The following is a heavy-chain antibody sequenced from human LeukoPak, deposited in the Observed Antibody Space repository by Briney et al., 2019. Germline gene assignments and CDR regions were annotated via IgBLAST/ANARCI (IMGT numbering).Heavy chain of an antibody. CDR2: IIPIFGTA. CDR3: ARDQRDGYIQA. CDR1: GYTFTSYD. J-gene: IGHJ5*02. Sequence: GASVKVSCKASGYTFTSYDISWVRQAPGQGLEWMGGIIPIFGTANYAQKFQGRVTITADESTSTAYMELSSLRSEDTAVYYCARDQRDGYIQAWGQGTLVTVSS. V-gene: IGHV1-69*13. D-gene: IGHD5-24*01.